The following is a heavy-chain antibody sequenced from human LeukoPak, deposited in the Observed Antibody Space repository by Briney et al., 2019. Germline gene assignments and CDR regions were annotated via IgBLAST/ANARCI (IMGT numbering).Heavy chain of an antibody. D-gene: IGHD3-16*02. J-gene: IGHJ3*02. V-gene: IGHV3-33*01. CDR1: GFIFSAYG. CDR3: ARDNRYTGNYLDAFGI. CDR2: IWYDGSSK. Sequence: GGSLRLSCAASGFIFSAYGMHWVRQAPGKGLEWLAVIWYDGSSKYYSDSVKGRFTISRDNSKNTLYMQMNNLRVEDTAVYFCARDNRYTGNYLDAFGIWGQGTLVTVSS.